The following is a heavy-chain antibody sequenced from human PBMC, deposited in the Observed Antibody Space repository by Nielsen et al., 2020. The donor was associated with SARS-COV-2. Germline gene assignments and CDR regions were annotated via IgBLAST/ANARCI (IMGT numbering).Heavy chain of an antibody. Sequence: GSLRLSCTVSGGSISSGDYYWSWIRQPPGKGLEWIGYIYYSGSTNYNPSLKSRVTISVDTSKNQFSLKLSSVTAADTAVYYCARVRTLWFGYYYGMDVWGQGTTVTVSS. J-gene: IGHJ6*02. D-gene: IGHD3-10*01. CDR1: GGSISSGDYY. CDR2: IYYSGST. V-gene: IGHV4-61*08. CDR3: ARVRTLWFGYYYGMDV.